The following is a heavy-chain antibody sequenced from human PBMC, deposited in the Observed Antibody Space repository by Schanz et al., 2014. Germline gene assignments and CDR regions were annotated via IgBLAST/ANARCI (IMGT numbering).Heavy chain of an antibody. Sequence: EVQLVESGGGLVQPGGSLRLSCAASGFTFSSYWMHWVRQAPGKGLVWISRINSDGSSASYADSVKGRFTISRDNAKNTLYLQMNSVRAEDSAVYYCARVPSTPITVFGVVLDYGMDVWGQGTTVTVSS. V-gene: IGHV3-74*01. CDR3: ARVPSTPITVFGVVLDYGMDV. CDR1: GFTFSSYW. CDR2: INSDGSSA. J-gene: IGHJ6*02. D-gene: IGHD3-3*01.